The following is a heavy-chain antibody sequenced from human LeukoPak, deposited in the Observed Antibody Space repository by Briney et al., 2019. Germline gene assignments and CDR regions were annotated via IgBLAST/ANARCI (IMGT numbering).Heavy chain of an antibody. CDR3: ARDNSSVFDH. CDR2: IKSDGRSA. V-gene: IGHV3-74*01. J-gene: IGHJ4*02. Sequence: PGGSLRLSCGASGFTLSSYWMHWVRQAPGKGLVWVSTIKSDGRSASYADSVRGRFTISRDNAKNTVFLQTGSLRAEDTAAYYCARDNSSVFDHWGQGALVTVSS. CDR1: GFTLSSYW. D-gene: IGHD6-6*01.